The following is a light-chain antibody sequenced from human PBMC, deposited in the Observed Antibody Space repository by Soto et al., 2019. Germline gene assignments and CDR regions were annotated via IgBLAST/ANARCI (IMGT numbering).Light chain of an antibody. CDR3: QQYNTSPRT. CDR1: QSVGSNL. V-gene: IGKV3-20*01. J-gene: IGKJ1*01. CDR2: GAS. Sequence: DIVFTQSPGTLSLSPGERATLSCRASQSVGSNLLAWYQQKRDQAPRLLIYGASNRATSIPDRFSGSGSGTDFTLTISRLEPEDFAVYYCQQYNTSPRTFGQGTRWIS.